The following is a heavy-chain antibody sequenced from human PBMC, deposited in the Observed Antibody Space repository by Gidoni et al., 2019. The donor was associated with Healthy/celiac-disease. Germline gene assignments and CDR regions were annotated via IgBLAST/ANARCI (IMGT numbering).Heavy chain of an antibody. Sequence: QVQLVESGGGVVQPGRALRLSCAASGFTFRSYGVHWVLQAPGKGLEWVAVISYDGSNKYYADSVKGRFTISRDNSKNTLYLQMNSLRAEDTAVYYCAKDWSGAVAALGGDAFDIWGQGTMVTVSS. CDR3: AKDWSGAVAALGGDAFDI. J-gene: IGHJ3*02. CDR2: ISYDGSNK. D-gene: IGHD6-19*01. CDR1: GFTFRSYG. V-gene: IGHV3-30*18.